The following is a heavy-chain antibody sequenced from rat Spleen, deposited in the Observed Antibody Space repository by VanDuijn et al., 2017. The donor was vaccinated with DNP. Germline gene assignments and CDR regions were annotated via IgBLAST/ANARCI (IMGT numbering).Heavy chain of an antibody. CDR1: GFTFSNSD. J-gene: IGHJ2*01. D-gene: IGHD3-1*01. CDR3: ATESDFDY. CDR2: ISTSGGST. V-gene: IGHV5-25*01. Sequence: EVQLVESGGGLVQPGRSMKLSCAASGFTFSNSDMAWVRQAPTKGLEWVASISTSGGSTYYRDSVKGRFTISRDNAKSTLYLQMDSLRSEDTATYYCATESDFDYWGQGVMVTVSS.